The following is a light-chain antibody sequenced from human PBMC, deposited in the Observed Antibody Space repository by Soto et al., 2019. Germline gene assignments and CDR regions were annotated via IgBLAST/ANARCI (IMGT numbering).Light chain of an antibody. Sequence: DIQMTQSPSSLSASVGDRVTITFRASQSISSYLNWYQQKPGKAPKLLIYAASSLQSWVPSRFSGSGSGTDFTLTISSLQPEDFATYYCQQSYSTPYTFGQGNKLDIK. CDR2: AAS. CDR1: QSISSY. V-gene: IGKV1-39*01. J-gene: IGKJ2*01. CDR3: QQSYSTPYT.